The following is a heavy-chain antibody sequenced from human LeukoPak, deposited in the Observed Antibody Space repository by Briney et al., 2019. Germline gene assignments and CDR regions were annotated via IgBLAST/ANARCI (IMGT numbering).Heavy chain of an antibody. CDR3: AKGPQIGTYYDSSGYVP. Sequence: PGGSLRLSCAASGFTFSNYAITWVRQAPGKGLEWVSIISGSGGSTYYADSVKGRFTISRDNSKNTLYLQMSSLRAEDTAVYYCAKGPQIGTYYDSSGYVPWGQGTMVTVSS. D-gene: IGHD3-22*01. J-gene: IGHJ3*01. CDR2: ISGSGGST. V-gene: IGHV3-23*01. CDR1: GFTFSNYA.